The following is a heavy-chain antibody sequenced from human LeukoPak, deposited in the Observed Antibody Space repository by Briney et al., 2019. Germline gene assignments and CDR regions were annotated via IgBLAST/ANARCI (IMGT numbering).Heavy chain of an antibody. CDR3: ARDTPQHLKRYDY. CDR2: INTHNGNT. D-gene: IGHD6-13*01. J-gene: IGHJ4*02. CDR1: GYNFDKFG. V-gene: IGHV1-18*01. Sequence: ASVKVSCKASGYNFDKFGIAWVRQAPGQGLEWMGWINTHNGNTKYAQQYQGRVTMTTDTSTSTVYMELRSLRSDDTAVYFCARDTPQHLKRYDYWGQGTQVPVSS.